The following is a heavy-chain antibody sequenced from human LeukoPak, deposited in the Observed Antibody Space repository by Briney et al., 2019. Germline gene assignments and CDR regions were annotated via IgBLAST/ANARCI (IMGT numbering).Heavy chain of an antibody. Sequence: GGSLRLSCAASGFTFSSYAMSWVRQAPGKGLEWVSAISGSGGSTYYADSVKGRFTISRDNAKNSLYLHMNSLRAEDTAVYYCARDNWNCDPYYYCGLDVWGQGTTVTVSS. D-gene: IGHD1-1*01. CDR2: ISGSGGST. J-gene: IGHJ6*02. CDR3: ARDNWNCDPYYYCGLDV. CDR1: GFTFSSYA. V-gene: IGHV3-23*01.